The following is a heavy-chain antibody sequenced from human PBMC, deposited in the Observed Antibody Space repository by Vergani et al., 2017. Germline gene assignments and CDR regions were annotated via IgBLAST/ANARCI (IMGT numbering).Heavy chain of an antibody. CDR1: GYSISRGYY. CDR3: ARQFWVSQGVGAFET. D-gene: IGHD3-16*01. V-gene: IGHV4-38-2*02. J-gene: IGHJ3*02. Sequence: QVQLQESGPGLVKPSETLSLTCSVSGYSISRGYYWGWIRQPPGKGLEWIATVFHSGSAYYNPSLRRRVKISVETSKNQFSMRMPTLTAADTAVYYCARQFWVSQGVGAFETWGRGTEVSVSS. CDR2: VFHSGSA.